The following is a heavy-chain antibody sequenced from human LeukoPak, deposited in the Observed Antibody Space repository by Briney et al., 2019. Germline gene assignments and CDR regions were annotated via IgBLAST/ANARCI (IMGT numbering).Heavy chain of an antibody. CDR2: IYYSGST. Sequence: SETLSLTCTVSGGSISSYYWSWIRQPPGKGLEWIGYIYYSGSTNYNPSLKSRVTISVDTSKNQFSLKLSSVTAADTAVYYCARDPGRAYCGDDCYWTFDIWGQGTMVTVSS. D-gene: IGHD2-21*02. CDR1: GGSISSYY. V-gene: IGHV4-59*01. CDR3: ARDPGRAYCGDDCYWTFDI. J-gene: IGHJ3*02.